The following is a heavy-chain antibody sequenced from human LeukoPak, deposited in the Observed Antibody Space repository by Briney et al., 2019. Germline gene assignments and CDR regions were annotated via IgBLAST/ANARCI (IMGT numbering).Heavy chain of an antibody. V-gene: IGHV4-34*01. CDR1: GGSFSGYY. D-gene: IGHD6-19*01. CDR2: INHSGST. CDR3: ARGIAVAGTPFDY. Sequence: PSETLSLTCAVYGGSFSGYYWNWIRQPPGKGLEWIGEINHSGSTNYNPSLKSRVTISVDTSKNQFSLKLSSVTAADTAVYYCARGIAVAGTPFDYWGQGTLVTVSS. J-gene: IGHJ4*02.